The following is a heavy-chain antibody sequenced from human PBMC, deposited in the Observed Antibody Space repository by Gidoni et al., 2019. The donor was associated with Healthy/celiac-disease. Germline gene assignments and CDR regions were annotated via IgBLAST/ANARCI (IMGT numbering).Heavy chain of an antibody. V-gene: IGHV1-2*04. Sequence: QVQLVQSGAEVKKPGASVKVSCKASGYTFTGYYMHWVRQAPGQGLEWMGWINPNSGGTNYAQKFQGWVTMTRDTSISTAYMELSRLRSDDTAVYYCARGAPIGYGSGSYDYWGQGTLVTVSS. D-gene: IGHD3-10*01. CDR1: GYTFTGYY. CDR2: INPNSGGT. CDR3: ARGAPIGYGSGSYDY. J-gene: IGHJ4*02.